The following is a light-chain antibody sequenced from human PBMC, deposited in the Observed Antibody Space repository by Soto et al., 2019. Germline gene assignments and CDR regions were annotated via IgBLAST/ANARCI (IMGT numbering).Light chain of an antibody. Sequence: DIQMTQSPSTLSASVGDRVTITCRASQSISSWLAWYQQKPGKAPKLLIYDASSLESGVPSRFSGTGSGTDFTLTISSLEAEDFAVYYCQQRSKMPLTFGHGTKVDIK. CDR2: DAS. CDR3: QQRSKMPLT. V-gene: IGKV1-5*01. J-gene: IGKJ1*01. CDR1: QSISSW.